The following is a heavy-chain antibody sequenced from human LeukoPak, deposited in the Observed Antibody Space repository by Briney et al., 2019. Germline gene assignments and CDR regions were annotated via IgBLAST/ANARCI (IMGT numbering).Heavy chain of an antibody. CDR1: GGSFSGYY. J-gene: IGHJ4*02. CDR2: IFNTGNT. CDR3: ASRPADTTWYGVFDY. D-gene: IGHD3-10*01. V-gene: IGHV4-34*11. Sequence: SETLSLTCAVYGGSFSGYYWSWIRQPPGKRLEWIGYIFNTGNTNYNPSLASRVTMSVDTSRAQFFLRLSPVTAADAAIYYCASRPADTTWYGVFDYWSQGTLVTVSS.